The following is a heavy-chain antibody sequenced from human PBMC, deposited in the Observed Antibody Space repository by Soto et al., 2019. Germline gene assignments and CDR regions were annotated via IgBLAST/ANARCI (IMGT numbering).Heavy chain of an antibody. Sequence: SDTLSLTGTVSGGSISSGVYYWSWIRQPPGKGLEWIGYIYYSGSTYYNPSLKSRVTISVDTSKNQFSLKLSSVTAADTAVYNCARGGNYYDGSGYVLFDDWAQGALVTVSS. J-gene: IGHJ1*01. D-gene: IGHD3-22*01. CDR2: IYYSGST. CDR3: ARGGNYYDGSGYVLFDD. CDR1: GGSISSGVYY. V-gene: IGHV4-30-4*02.